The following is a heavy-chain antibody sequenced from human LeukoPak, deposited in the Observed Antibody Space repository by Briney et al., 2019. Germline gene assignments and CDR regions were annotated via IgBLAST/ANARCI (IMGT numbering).Heavy chain of an antibody. V-gene: IGHV6-1*01. D-gene: IGHD6-19*01. CDR2: TYYRSKWYN. CDR1: GDSVSSKNGA. J-gene: IGHJ4*02. Sequence: SQTLSLTCVVSGDSVSSKNGAWNWIRQSPSRGLEWLGRTYYRSKWYNDYAESMEGRMTISQDTSKNQYSLHLNSVTPNDTAVYYCARDFGTTGWHTFDYWGQGTLVTVSS. CDR3: ARDFGTTGWHTFDY.